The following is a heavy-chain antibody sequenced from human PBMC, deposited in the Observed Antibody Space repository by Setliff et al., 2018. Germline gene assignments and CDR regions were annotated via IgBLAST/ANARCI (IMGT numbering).Heavy chain of an antibody. CDR1: GGSISSSSYY. CDR3: ARAEYYYGSGSFHPYHMDV. J-gene: IGHJ6*03. Sequence: TLSLTCTVSGGSISSSSYYWGWIRQPPGKGLERIGSIYYSGSTYYNPSLKSRVTISVDTSKNQFSLKLSSVTAADTAVYYCARAEYYYGSGSFHPYHMDVWGQGTTVTVSS. V-gene: IGHV4-39*07. CDR2: IYYSGST. D-gene: IGHD3-10*01.